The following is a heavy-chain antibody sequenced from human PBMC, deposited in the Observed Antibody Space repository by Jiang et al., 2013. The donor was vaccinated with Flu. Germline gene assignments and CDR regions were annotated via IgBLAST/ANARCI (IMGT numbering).Heavy chain of an antibody. CDR1: GFAFTSSA. CDR3: AASPSFQWLVQGEYYYGMDV. J-gene: IGHJ6*02. Sequence: SGAEVKKPGTSVKVSCKASGFAFTSSAMQWVRQARGQRLEWIGWIVVGSGNTNYAQKFQERVTITRDMSTSTAYMELSSLRSEDTAVYYCAASPSFQWLVQGEYYYGMDVWGQGTTVTVSS. D-gene: IGHD6-19*01. V-gene: IGHV1-58*02. CDR2: IVVGSGNT.